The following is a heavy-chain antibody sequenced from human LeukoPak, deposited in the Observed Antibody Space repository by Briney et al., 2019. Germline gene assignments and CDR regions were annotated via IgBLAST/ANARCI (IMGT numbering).Heavy chain of an antibody. V-gene: IGHV3-30*18. CDR3: AKGLKISGWYYFEY. J-gene: IGHJ4*02. Sequence: GGSLRLSCAASGFTFSHYAMHWVRQAPGKGLEWVAVISFDGVNKYYADSVKGRFTISRDNSENTLWLQLNSLRAEDTALYYCAKGLKISGWYYFEYWGQGTLVTVSS. D-gene: IGHD6-19*01. CDR2: ISFDGVNK. CDR1: GFTFSHYA.